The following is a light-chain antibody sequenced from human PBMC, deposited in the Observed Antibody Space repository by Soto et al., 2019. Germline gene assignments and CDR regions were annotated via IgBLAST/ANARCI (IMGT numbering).Light chain of an antibody. CDR2: AAS. CDR3: QHYNSYSEA. CDR1: QSISSY. Sequence: DIQMTHSPSSLSASVGDRVTITCRASQSISSYLNWYQQKPGKAPKLLIYAASSLQSGVPSRFSGSGSGTEFTLTISSLQPDDFATYYCQHYNSYSEAFGQGTKVDI. V-gene: IGKV1-39*01. J-gene: IGKJ1*01.